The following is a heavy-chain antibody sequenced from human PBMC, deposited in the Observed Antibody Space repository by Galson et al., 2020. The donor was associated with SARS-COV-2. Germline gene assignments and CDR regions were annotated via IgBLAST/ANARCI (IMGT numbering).Heavy chain of an antibody. CDR1: GGSISSYY. CDR2: IYYSGST. Sequence: SETLSLTCTVSGGSISSYYWSWIRQPPGKGLEWIGYIYYSGSTNYNPSLKSRVTISVDTSKNQFSLKLSSVTAADTAVYYCARDRFGRYYDSSGYFHYYYYGMDVWGQGTTVTFSS. CDR3: ARDRFGRYYDSSGYFHYYYYGMDV. J-gene: IGHJ6*02. V-gene: IGHV4-59*13. D-gene: IGHD3-22*01.